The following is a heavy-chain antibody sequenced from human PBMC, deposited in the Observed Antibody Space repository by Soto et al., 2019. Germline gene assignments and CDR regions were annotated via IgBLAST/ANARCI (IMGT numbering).Heavy chain of an antibody. CDR1: GGSISSNDYY. CDR2: IYYSGST. J-gene: IGHJ6*02. CDR3: ARVPRITRGMDV. V-gene: IGHV4-30-4*01. D-gene: IGHD3-10*01. Sequence: QVQLQESGPGLVKPSQTLSLTCTVSGGSISSNDYYWSWIRQPPGKGLEWIGHIYYSGSTNYNPSLKSRVTILVDTSQNQCSLKLSSVTAADTAVYYCARVPRITRGMDVWGQGTTVTVSS.